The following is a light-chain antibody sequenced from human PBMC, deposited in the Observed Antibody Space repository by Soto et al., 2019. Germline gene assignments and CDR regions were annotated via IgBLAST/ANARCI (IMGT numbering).Light chain of an antibody. CDR2: DVS. V-gene: IGLV2-14*03. CDR3: GSYTISSSRV. J-gene: IGLJ1*01. CDR1: SRDVGAYDF. Sequence: QSALTQPASVSGSPGQSITISCTGTSRDVGAYDFVSWYQQHPGKAPKLMIYDVSNRPSGVSTRFSGSKSGNTASLTISGLQAEDEADYYCGSYTISSSRVFGTGTQLTVL.